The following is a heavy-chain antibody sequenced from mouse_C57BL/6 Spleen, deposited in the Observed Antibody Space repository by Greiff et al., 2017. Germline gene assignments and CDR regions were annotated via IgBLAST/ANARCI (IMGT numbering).Heavy chain of an antibody. J-gene: IGHJ2*01. Sequence: DVMLVESGGGLVKPGGSLKLSCAASGFTFSDYGMHWVRQAPEKGLEWVAYISSGSSTIYYADTVKGRFTISRDNAKNTLFLQMTSLRSEDTAMYYCAREGYDYGYYFDYWGQGTTLTVSS. V-gene: IGHV5-17*01. D-gene: IGHD2-4*01. CDR3: AREGYDYGYYFDY. CDR2: ISSGSSTI. CDR1: GFTFSDYG.